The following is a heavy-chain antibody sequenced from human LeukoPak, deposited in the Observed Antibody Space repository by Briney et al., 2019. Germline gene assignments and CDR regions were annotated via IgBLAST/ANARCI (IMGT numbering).Heavy chain of an antibody. V-gene: IGHV3-48*03. CDR2: ISGSADTA. CDR1: GFTFSTYK. J-gene: IGHJ6*04. D-gene: IGHD3-10*02. Sequence: GGSLRLSCAASGFTFSTYKINWVRQAPGKGLEWISYISGSADTAYYADSVKGRFTISRDNAKNSLYLQMNSLRAEDTAVYYCAELGITMIGGVWGKGTTVTISS. CDR3: AELGITMIGGV.